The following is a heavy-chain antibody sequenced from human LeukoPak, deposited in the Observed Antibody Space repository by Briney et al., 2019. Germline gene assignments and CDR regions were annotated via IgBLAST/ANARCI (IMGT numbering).Heavy chain of an antibody. Sequence: PGGSLRLSCAASGFTFSSYAMSWVRQAPGKGLEWVSAISGSGGSTYYADSVKGRFTISRDNSKNTLYLQMNSLRAEDTAVYYCAKDEGSSGYLVDARKYYFDYWGQGTLATVSS. V-gene: IGHV3-23*01. CDR2: ISGSGGST. J-gene: IGHJ4*02. CDR3: AKDEGSSGYLVDARKYYFDY. CDR1: GFTFSSYA. D-gene: IGHD3-22*01.